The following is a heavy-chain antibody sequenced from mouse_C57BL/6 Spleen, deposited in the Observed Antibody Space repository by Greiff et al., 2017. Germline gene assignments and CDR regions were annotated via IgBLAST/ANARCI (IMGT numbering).Heavy chain of an antibody. J-gene: IGHJ1*03. CDR3: ARGDYNGSSYSYWYFGV. Sequence: VQLQQSGAELVKPGASVKISCKASGYAFSSYWMNWVQQRPGKGLEWIGQIYHGDGDTKYNGKFKGKATLTADKSSSTAFMQLSSLTAEDSAVYFCARGDYNGSSYSYWYFGVWGTGATVTVAS. V-gene: IGHV1-80*01. CDR2: IYHGDGDT. CDR1: GYAFSSYW. D-gene: IGHD1-1*01.